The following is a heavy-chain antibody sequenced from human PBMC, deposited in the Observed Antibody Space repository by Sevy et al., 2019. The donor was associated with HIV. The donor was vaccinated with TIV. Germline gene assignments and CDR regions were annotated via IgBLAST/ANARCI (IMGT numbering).Heavy chain of an antibody. D-gene: IGHD3-22*01. CDR3: SSDSYYDSSGYYAVQDAFDF. J-gene: IGHJ3*01. CDR1: GGSISSYY. CDR2: IYTSGST. V-gene: IGHV4-4*07. Sequence: SETLSLTCTVSGGSISSYYWSWIRQPAGKGLEWIGRIYTSGSTNYNPSLKSRVTMSVDTSKNQFSLKLNSVTAADTAVYYCSSDSYYDSSGYYAVQDAFDFWGQGTMVTVSS.